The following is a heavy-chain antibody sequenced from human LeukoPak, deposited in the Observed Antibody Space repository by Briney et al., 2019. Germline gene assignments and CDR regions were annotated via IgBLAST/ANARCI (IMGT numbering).Heavy chain of an antibody. CDR3: ALLAARPDNWFDP. V-gene: IGHV4-59*01. CDR1: DGSISSYY. D-gene: IGHD6-6*01. J-gene: IGHJ5*02. CDR2: IYYSWST. Sequence: SETLSLTCTVSDGSISSYYWSWIRKPPGKGLEWIGYIYYSWSTNYNPSLKSRVTISVDTSKNQFSLKLSSVTAADTAVYYCALLAARPDNWFDPWGQGTLVTVSS.